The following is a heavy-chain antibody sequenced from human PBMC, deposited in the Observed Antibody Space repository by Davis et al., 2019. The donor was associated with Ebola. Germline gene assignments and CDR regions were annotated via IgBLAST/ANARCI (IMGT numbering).Heavy chain of an antibody. Sequence: PGGSLRLSCAASGFTFTTWSMNWVRQTPGKGLEWLAYINIDSTSIMYADSVKGRLTITRDNARTSVFLQMNSLRDEDTAVYFGARGGYYLDHWGQGIPVSGSS. CDR2: INIDSTSI. V-gene: IGHV3-48*02. CDR1: GFTFTTWS. J-gene: IGHJ4*02. CDR3: ARGGYYLDH.